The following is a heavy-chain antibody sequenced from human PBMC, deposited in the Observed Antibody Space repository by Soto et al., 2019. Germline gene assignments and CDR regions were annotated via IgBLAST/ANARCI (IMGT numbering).Heavy chain of an antibody. V-gene: IGHV3-23*01. CDR1: GFTFSSYA. D-gene: IGHD2-15*01. Sequence: GGSLRLSCAASGFTFSSYAMSWVRQAPGKGLEWVSAISGSGGSTYYADSVKGRFTISRDNSKNTLYLQMNSLRAEDTAVYYCAKYDLVVVVAATLFDYWGQGTLVTVSS. CDR3: AKYDLVVVVAATLFDY. CDR2: ISGSGGST. J-gene: IGHJ4*02.